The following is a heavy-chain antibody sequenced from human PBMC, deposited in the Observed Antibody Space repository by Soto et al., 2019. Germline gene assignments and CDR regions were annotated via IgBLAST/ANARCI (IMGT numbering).Heavy chain of an antibody. V-gene: IGHV3-21*01. J-gene: IGHJ6*02. CDR1: GFTFSSYS. Sequence: AGGSLRLSCAASGFTFSSYSMNWVRQAPGKGLEWVSSISSSSSYIYYADSVKGRFTISRDNAKNSLYLQMNSLRAEDTAVYYCARVPSVSDYYYYYGMDVWGQGTTVTVSS. CDR2: ISSSSSYI. CDR3: ARVPSVSDYYYYYGMDV.